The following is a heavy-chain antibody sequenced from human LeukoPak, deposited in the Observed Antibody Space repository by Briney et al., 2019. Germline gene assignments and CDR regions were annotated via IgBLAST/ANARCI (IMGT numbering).Heavy chain of an antibody. CDR3: ARHLTTSYYYYGMDV. CDR2: MNPNSGNT. CDR1: GHTFTSYD. D-gene: IGHD4/OR15-4a*01. J-gene: IGHJ6*02. Sequence: ASVKVSCKASGHTFTSYDINWVRQATGQGLEWMGWMNPNSGNTGYAQKFQGRVTMTRNTSISTAYMELSSLRSEDTAVYYCARHLTTSYYYYGMDVWGQGTTVTVSS. V-gene: IGHV1-8*01.